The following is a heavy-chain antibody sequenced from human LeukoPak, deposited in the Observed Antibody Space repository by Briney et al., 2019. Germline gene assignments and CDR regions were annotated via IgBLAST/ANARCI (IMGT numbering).Heavy chain of an antibody. CDR3: AKRGTYYYDSSINWFDP. CDR2: INHSGST. CDR1: GGSFSGYY. Sequence: PSETLSLTCAVYGGSFSGYYWSWIRQPPGKGLEWIGEINHSGSTNYNPSLKSRVTISVDTSKNQFSLKLSSVTAADTAVYYCAKRGTYYYDSSINWFDPWGQGTLVTVSS. V-gene: IGHV4-34*01. J-gene: IGHJ5*02. D-gene: IGHD3-22*01.